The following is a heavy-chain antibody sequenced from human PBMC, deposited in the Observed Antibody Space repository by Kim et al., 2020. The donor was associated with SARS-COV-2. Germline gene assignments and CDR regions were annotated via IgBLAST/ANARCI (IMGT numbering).Heavy chain of an antibody. D-gene: IGHD4-17*01. CDR2: IRSKANSYAT. Sequence: GGSLRLSCAASGFTISGSAMHWVRQASGKGLEWVGRIRSKANSYATAYGESVKGRFTISRDDSKNTAYLQMNSLKTEDTAVYYCTRHVDYGDYGEGLDYWGQGTLVTVSS. V-gene: IGHV3-73*01. CDR1: GFTISGSA. CDR3: TRHVDYGDYGEGLDY. J-gene: IGHJ4*02.